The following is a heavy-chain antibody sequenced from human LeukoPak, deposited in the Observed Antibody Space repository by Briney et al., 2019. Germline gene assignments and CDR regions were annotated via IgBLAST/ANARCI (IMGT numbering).Heavy chain of an antibody. Sequence: SETLSLTCAVSGDSISNHIYYWNWIRQTPGKGLEWIGAVYYTGSSYYNPSLKSRVTISVDTSDNHFSMHLISVNAADTAIYYCARLRALAGHRGAFDIWGQGSMVTVSS. D-gene: IGHD1-1*01. CDR3: ARLRALAGHRGAFDI. CDR1: GDSISNHIYY. J-gene: IGHJ3*02. CDR2: VYYTGSS. V-gene: IGHV4-39*02.